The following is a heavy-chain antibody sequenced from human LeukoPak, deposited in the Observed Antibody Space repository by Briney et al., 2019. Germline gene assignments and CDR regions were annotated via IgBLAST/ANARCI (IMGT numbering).Heavy chain of an antibody. J-gene: IGHJ4*02. V-gene: IGHV4-31*03. CDR3: ARGAPPDS. Sequence: SQTLSLTCIVSGASFNTGDYYWNWIRQHPGRGLEWIGYIYNSGSTYYNPSLKSRVTISVDTSKNHFSLRLTSVTAADSAVYYCARGAPPDSWGQGTLVTVSS. CDR1: GASFNTGDYY. CDR2: IYNSGST.